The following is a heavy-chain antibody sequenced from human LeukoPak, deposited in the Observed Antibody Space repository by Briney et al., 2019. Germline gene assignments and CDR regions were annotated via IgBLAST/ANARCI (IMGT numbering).Heavy chain of an antibody. D-gene: IGHD3-10*01. J-gene: IGHJ4*02. Sequence: GVSLRLSCAPSGFTFSNFGMHWVRQAPGKGLEWMAVISYDGKVTYYADSVKGRFTISRDNSKNTLYLQMNSLRAEDTAVYYCARAGGLWFGELLIFDYWGQGTLVTVSS. V-gene: IGHV3-30*03. CDR1: GFTFSNFG. CDR3: ARAGGLWFGELLIFDY. CDR2: ISYDGKVT.